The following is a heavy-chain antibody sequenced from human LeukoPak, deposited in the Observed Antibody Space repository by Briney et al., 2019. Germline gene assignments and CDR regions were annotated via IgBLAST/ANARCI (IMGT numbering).Heavy chain of an antibody. D-gene: IGHD6-13*01. CDR1: GYTFINYG. CDR3: ARSRKIAAAGFYGY. J-gene: IGHJ4*02. V-gene: IGHV1-18*01. CDR2: ISVYNDNT. Sequence: ASVKVSCKASGYTFINYGISWVRQAPGQGLEWMGWISVYNDNTNYIQKLQGRVAMTTDTSTSTAYMELKSLRSDDTAVYYCARSRKIAAAGFYGYWGQGTLVTVSS.